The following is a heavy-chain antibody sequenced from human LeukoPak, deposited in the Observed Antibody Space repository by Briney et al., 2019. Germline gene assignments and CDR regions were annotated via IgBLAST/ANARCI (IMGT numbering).Heavy chain of an antibody. CDR3: ARQREGYFDL. V-gene: IGHV4-59*08. J-gene: IGHJ2*01. CDR1: GGSISSYY. Sequence: SETLSLTCTVSGGSISSYYWSWIWQPPGKGLEWIGYIYYSGSTNYNPSLKSRVTISVDTSKNQFSLKLSSVTAADTAVYYCARQREGYFDLWGRGTRVTVSS. CDR2: IYYSGST.